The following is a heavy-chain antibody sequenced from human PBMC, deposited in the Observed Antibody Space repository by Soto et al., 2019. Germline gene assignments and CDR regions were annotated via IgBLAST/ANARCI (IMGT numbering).Heavy chain of an antibody. CDR2: ISYSGTN. V-gene: IGHV4-31*03. Sequence: TLSLTCTVSDCSVSNAGYYWNWIRQHPGKGLEWIGYISYSGTNYYNKPLRSRLTMSLDPSQNQFPLVMSSVTAADIAVYYCATRPSANAFFPYFVYWGQGTLVTVSS. J-gene: IGHJ4*02. CDR3: ATRPSANAFFPYFVY. D-gene: IGHD7-27*01. CDR1: DCSVSNAGYY.